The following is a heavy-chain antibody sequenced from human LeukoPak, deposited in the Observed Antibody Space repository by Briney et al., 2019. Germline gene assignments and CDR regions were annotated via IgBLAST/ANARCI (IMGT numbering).Heavy chain of an antibody. CDR1: GGSISSYY. J-gene: IGHJ3*02. D-gene: IGHD3-3*01. Sequence: PSETLSLTCTVSGGSISSYYWSWIRQPAGKGLEWIGRIYTSGSTNYNPSLKSRVTMSVGTSKNQFSLKLSSVTAADTAVYYCARAFHYDFWSGQHAFDIWGQGTMVTVSS. CDR2: IYTSGST. CDR3: ARAFHYDFWSGQHAFDI. V-gene: IGHV4-4*07.